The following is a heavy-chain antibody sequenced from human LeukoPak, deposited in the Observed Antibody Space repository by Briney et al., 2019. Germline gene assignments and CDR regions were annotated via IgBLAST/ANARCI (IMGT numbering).Heavy chain of an antibody. CDR3: ARVVRGVIIRRHYFDY. D-gene: IGHD3-10*01. V-gene: IGHV1-18*01. CDR1: GYTFTSYG. CDR2: ISAYNGNT. Sequence: ASVKVSCKASGYTFTSYGISWVRQAPGQGLEWMGWISAYNGNTNYAQKLQGRVTMTTDTSTSTAYMELRSLRSDDTAVYYCARVVRGVIIRRHYFDYWGQGTLVTVSS. J-gene: IGHJ4*02.